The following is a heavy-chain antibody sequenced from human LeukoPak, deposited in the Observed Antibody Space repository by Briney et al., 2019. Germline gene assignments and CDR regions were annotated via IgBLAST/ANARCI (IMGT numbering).Heavy chain of an antibody. CDR3: ARLHDYINYVYHGVSAGYY. D-gene: IGHD4-11*01. CDR1: GYSISSGYY. Sequence: SETLSLTCAVSGYSISSGYYWGWIRQPPGKGLEWIGSIYHSGSTYYNPSLKSRVTISVDTSKNQFSLKLSSVTAAHTAVYYCARLHDYINYVYHGVSAGYYWGQGNLVTVSS. J-gene: IGHJ4*02. CDR2: IYHSGST. V-gene: IGHV4-38-2*01.